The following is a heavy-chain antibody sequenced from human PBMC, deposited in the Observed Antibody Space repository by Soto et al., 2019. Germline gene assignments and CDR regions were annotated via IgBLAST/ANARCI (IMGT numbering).Heavy chain of an antibody. CDR3: SRGILV. D-gene: IGHD5-18*01. V-gene: IGHV4-31*03. CDR2: ISYGGST. J-gene: IGHJ4*02. Sequence: QVQLQESGPGLVKPSQTLSLTCTVSGGSINSGGYCWSWIRQHPGKGLDWIGCISYGGSTSYNPSLKSRVTIPVDTSKNQFSLKLPSLTAADTAVYYCSRGILVWGQGALITVSS. CDR1: GGSINSGGYC.